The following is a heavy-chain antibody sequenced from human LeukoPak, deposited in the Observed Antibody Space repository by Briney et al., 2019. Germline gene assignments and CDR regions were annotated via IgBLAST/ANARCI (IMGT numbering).Heavy chain of an antibody. J-gene: IGHJ6*03. CDR2: IIPIFGTA. V-gene: IGHV1-69*06. CDR3: ARRVVGATTSSHYYYYMDV. Sequence: ASVKVSCKASGGTFSSYAISWVRQAPGQGLGWMGGIIPIFGTANYAQKFQGRVTITADKSTSTAYMELSSLRSEDTAVYYCARRVVGATTSSHYYYYMDVWGKGTTVTVSS. CDR1: GGTFSSYA. D-gene: IGHD1-26*01.